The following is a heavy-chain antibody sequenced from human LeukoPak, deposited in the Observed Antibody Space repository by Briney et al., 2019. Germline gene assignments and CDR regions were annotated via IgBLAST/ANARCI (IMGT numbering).Heavy chain of an antibody. CDR1: GFTFSSYC. CDR2: IKHDAREK. D-gene: IGHD2/OR15-2a*01. V-gene: IGHV3-7*01. Sequence: PGGSLRLSCTASGFTFSSYCMTWVRQAPGKGLEWVANIKHDAREKYYVDSVKGRSTISRDNAKNSLYLQMNSLRAEDTALYYCARSAFPADYWGQGTLVTVSS. J-gene: IGHJ4*02. CDR3: ARSAFPADY.